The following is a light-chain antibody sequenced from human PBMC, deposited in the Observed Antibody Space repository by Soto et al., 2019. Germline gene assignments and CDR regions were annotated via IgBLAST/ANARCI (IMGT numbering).Light chain of an antibody. J-gene: IGKJ3*01. CDR3: QHYYSTPFT. CDR2: WAS. CDR1: QSVLYSSNNKNY. Sequence: DIVMTQSPDSLAVSLGERATINCKSSQSVLYSSNNKNYLAWYQQKPGQPPKLLIYWASTRESGVPDRFSGSGSGTDFTLTISSLQAEDVAVYYCQHYYSTPFTFGPGTKVTIK. V-gene: IGKV4-1*01.